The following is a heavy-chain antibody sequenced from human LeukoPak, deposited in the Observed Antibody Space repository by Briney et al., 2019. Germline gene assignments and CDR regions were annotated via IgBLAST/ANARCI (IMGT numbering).Heavy chain of an antibody. V-gene: IGHV4-34*01. CDR3: AICTRFSLGGVSDV. Sequence: PSETLSLTCAVYGGSFSGYYWSWIRQPPGKGLEWIGEINHSGSTNYNPSLKSRVTISVDTSKNQFSLKLSSVTAADTAVYYCAICTRFSLGGVSDVWGKGTTVTVSS. CDR1: GGSFSGYY. D-gene: IGHD3-3*01. J-gene: IGHJ6*04. CDR2: INHSGST.